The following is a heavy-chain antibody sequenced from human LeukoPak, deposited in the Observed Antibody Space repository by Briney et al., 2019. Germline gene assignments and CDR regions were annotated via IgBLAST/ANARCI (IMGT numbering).Heavy chain of an antibody. V-gene: IGHV1-69*05. J-gene: IGHJ4*02. CDR1: GGTSSSYA. Sequence: SVKVSCKASGGTSSSYAISWVRQAPGQGLEWMGRIIPIFGTANYAQKFQGRVTITTDESTSTAYMELSSLRSEDTAVYYCARAPISDSSGYLFYWGQGTLVTVSS. CDR2: IIPIFGTA. D-gene: IGHD3-22*01. CDR3: ARAPISDSSGYLFY.